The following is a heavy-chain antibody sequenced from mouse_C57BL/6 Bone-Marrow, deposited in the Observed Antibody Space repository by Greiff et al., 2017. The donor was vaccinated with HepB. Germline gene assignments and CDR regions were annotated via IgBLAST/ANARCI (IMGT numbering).Heavy chain of an antibody. CDR3: AKTGDYDVWFAY. CDR1: GYTFTDYY. D-gene: IGHD2-4*01. V-gene: IGHV1-77*01. CDR2: IGPGSGST. Sequence: VQLQQSGAELVKPGASVKISCKASGYTFTDYYINWVKQRPGQGLEWIGKIGPGSGSTYYNEKFKGKSTLTVDKSSSTAYMQLSSLTSEDSAVYYCAKTGDYDVWFAYWGQGTLVTVSA. J-gene: IGHJ3*01.